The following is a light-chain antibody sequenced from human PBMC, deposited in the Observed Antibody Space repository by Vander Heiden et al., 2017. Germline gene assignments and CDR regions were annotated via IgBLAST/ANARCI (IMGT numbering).Light chain of an antibody. CDR1: SSDVGGYNY. J-gene: IGLJ3*02. Sequence: QSALTQPASVSGSPGQSITFSCTGTSSDVGGYNYVSWYQQHPGKAPKLMIYDVSNRPAGVANRFSGSKSGNTASLTISGLKAEDEAVYYCSSYTSRSSWVFGGGTKVTV. CDR3: SSYTSRSSWV. CDR2: DVS. V-gene: IGLV2-14*01.